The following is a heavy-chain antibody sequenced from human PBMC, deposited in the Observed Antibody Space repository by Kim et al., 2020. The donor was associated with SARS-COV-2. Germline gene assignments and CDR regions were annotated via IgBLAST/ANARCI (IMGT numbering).Heavy chain of an antibody. CDR3: AKDTQEMVYASADMDV. D-gene: IGHD2-8*01. CDR1: GFTFSSYG. Sequence: GGSLRLSCAASGFTFSSYGMHWVRQAPGKGLEWVAVISYDGSNKYYADSVKGRFTISRDNSKNTLYLQMNSLRAEDTAVYYCAKDTQEMVYASADMDVWGQGTTVTVSS. J-gene: IGHJ6*02. CDR2: ISYDGSNK. V-gene: IGHV3-30*18.